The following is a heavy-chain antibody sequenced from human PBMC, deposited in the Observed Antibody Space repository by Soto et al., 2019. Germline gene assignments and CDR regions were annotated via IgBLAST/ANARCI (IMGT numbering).Heavy chain of an antibody. Sequence: SETLSLTCAVYGGSFSGYYWSWIRQPPGKGLEWIGEINHSGSTNYNPSLKSRVTISVDTSKNQFSLKLSSVTAADTAVYYCVGSGYSPFAYWGQGTLVTVSS. CDR2: INHSGST. CDR3: VGSGYSPFAY. D-gene: IGHD3-22*01. V-gene: IGHV4-34*01. J-gene: IGHJ4*02. CDR1: GGSFSGYY.